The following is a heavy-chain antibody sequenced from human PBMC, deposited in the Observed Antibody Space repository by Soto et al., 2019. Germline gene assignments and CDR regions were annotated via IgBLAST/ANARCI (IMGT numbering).Heavy chain of an antibody. CDR2: MSHGGST. D-gene: IGHD3-10*01. CDR1: GYSISSGYY. Sequence: SETLSLTCAVSGYSISSGYYWGWIRQPPGKGLEWIGSMSHGGSTYYNPSLKSRVTISVDSPKNQFSVRLSSVTAADTAVYYCAREANGSASYWEYFFDYWGQGALVTVSS. V-gene: IGHV4-38-2*02. CDR3: AREANGSASYWEYFFDY. J-gene: IGHJ4*02.